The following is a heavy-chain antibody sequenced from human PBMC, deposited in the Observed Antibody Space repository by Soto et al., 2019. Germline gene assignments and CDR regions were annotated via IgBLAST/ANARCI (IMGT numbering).Heavy chain of an antibody. V-gene: IGHV3-9*01. Sequence: PGGSLRLSCVASGFTVDDYAMHWVRQAPGKGLKWVSGISWNSGRIDYADSVKGRFTISRDNAKNSLSLQMNSLRAEDTALYYCASDIGGSTITTFFHYWGQGTLVTVSS. CDR1: GFTVDDYA. CDR2: ISWNSGRI. CDR3: ASDIGGSTITTFFHY. J-gene: IGHJ4*02. D-gene: IGHD4-4*01.